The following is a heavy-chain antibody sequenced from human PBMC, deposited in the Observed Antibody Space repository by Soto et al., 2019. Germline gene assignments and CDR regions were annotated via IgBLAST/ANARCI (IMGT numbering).Heavy chain of an antibody. Sequence: QLQLQESGPGLVKPSETLSLTCTVSGGSISSSSYYWGWIRQPPGKGLEWIGSIYYSGSTYYNPSLKRRVTISVDTSKNQFSLKLSSVTAADTAVYYCARLAVAGTVLDYWGQGTLVTVSS. CDR3: ARLAVAGTVLDY. V-gene: IGHV4-39*01. CDR1: GGSISSSSYY. D-gene: IGHD6-19*01. CDR2: IYYSGST. J-gene: IGHJ4*02.